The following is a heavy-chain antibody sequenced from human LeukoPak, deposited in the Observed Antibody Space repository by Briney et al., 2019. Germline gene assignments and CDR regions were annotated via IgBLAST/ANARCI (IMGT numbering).Heavy chain of an antibody. CDR2: INSDGSST. V-gene: IGHV3-74*01. D-gene: IGHD3-22*01. Sequence: GGSLRLSCAASGFTFSSYWMHWVRQAPGKGLVWVSRINSDGSSTSYADSVKGRFTISRDNAKNTLYLQMNSLRAEDTAVYYCARAGHYYDSSGYYYFDYWGQGTLVTVSS. CDR3: ARAGHYYDSSGYYYFDY. J-gene: IGHJ4*02. CDR1: GFTFSSYW.